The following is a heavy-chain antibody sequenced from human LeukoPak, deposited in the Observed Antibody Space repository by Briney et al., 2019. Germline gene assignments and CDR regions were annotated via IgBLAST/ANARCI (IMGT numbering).Heavy chain of an antibody. CDR3: ARHPGGVVGASFYYGMDV. Sequence: SETLSLTCTVSGGSISSYYWSWIRQPPGKGLEWSGYIYYSGSTNYNPSLKSRVTISVDTSKNQFSLKLSSVPAADTAVYYCARHPGGVVGASFYYGMDVWGQGTTVTVSS. V-gene: IGHV4-59*08. CDR2: IYYSGST. D-gene: IGHD2-15*01. J-gene: IGHJ6*02. CDR1: GGSISSYY.